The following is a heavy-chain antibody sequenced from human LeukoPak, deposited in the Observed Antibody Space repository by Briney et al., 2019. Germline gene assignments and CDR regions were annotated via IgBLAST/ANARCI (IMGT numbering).Heavy chain of an antibody. CDR3: ARYSMATYIDY. CDR2: IYHSGTT. CDR1: GGSISSGGSS. J-gene: IGHJ4*02. V-gene: IGHV4-30-2*01. Sequence: SETLSLTCAVSGGSISSGGSSWSWIRQPPGKGLEWIGYIYHSGTTYYNPSLKSRVTISLDRSKNQFSLRLSSVTAADTSVYYCARYSMATYIDYWGQGTLVTVSS. D-gene: IGHD5-12*01.